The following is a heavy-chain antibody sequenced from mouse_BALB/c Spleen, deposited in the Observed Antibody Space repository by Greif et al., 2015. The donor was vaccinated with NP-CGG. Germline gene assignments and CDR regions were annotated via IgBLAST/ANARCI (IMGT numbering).Heavy chain of an antibody. J-gene: IGHJ3*01. D-gene: IGHD2-12*01. CDR3: ARWDLRRGAWFAY. CDR2: IDPANGNT. Sequence: EVMLVESGAELVKPGASVKLSCTASGFNIKDTYMHWVKQRPEQGLEWIGRIDPANGNTKYDPKFQGKATITADTSSNTAYLQLSSLTSEDTAAYYCARWDLRRGAWFAYWGQGTLVTVSA. V-gene: IGHV14-3*02. CDR1: GFNIKDTY.